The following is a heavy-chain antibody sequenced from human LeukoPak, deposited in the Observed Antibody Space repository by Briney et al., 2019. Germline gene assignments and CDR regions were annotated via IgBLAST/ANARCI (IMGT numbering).Heavy chain of an antibody. CDR3: ARGRMVRGVIHYYYYMDV. D-gene: IGHD3-10*01. Sequence: PGGSLRLSCAASGFTFSSYWMHWVRQAPGEGLVWVSRINSDGSSTSYADSVKGRFTISRDNAKNTLYLQMNSLRAEDTALYYCARGRMVRGVIHYYYYMDVWGKGTTVTVSS. CDR2: INSDGSST. CDR1: GFTFSSYW. J-gene: IGHJ6*03. V-gene: IGHV3-74*01.